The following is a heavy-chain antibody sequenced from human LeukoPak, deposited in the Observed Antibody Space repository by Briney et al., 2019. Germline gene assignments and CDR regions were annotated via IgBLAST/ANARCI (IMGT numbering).Heavy chain of an antibody. D-gene: IGHD6-6*01. V-gene: IGHV1-8*01. CDR2: VNPNSGNT. CDR1: GYTFTSYD. J-gene: IGHJ6*03. CDR3: ARVPAWGSSLVSYYYYYMDV. Sequence: GASVKVSCKASGYTFTSYDINWVRQATGQGLEWMGWVNPNSGNTGYAQKFQGRVTMTRNTSISTAYMELSSLRSEDTAVYYCARVPAWGSSLVSYYYYYMDVWGKGTTVTVSS.